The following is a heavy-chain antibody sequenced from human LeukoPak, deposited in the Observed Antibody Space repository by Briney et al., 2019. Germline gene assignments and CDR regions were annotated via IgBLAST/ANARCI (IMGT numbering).Heavy chain of an antibody. CDR1: GGSFSGYY. Sequence: SETLSLTCAVYGGSFSGYYWSWIRQPPGKGLEWIGEINHSGSTNYNPSPKSRVTISVNTSNNQFPLKLSSVTAADTAVYYCAREPRDGYNLFDYWGQGTLVTVSS. D-gene: IGHD5-24*01. CDR3: AREPRDGYNLFDY. J-gene: IGHJ4*02. V-gene: IGHV4-34*01. CDR2: INHSGST.